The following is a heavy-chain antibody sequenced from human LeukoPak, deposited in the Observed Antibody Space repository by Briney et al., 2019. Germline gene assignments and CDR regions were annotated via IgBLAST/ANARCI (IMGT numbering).Heavy chain of an antibody. CDR2: ISANGVST. V-gene: IGHV3-23*01. J-gene: IGHJ4*02. CDR1: GFTFSTYA. D-gene: IGHD4-23*01. CDR3: ARGDDYGGAWYYFDY. Sequence: GGSLRLSCAASGFTFSTYAMSWVRQAPGKGLEWVSAISANGVSTYYADSVKGRFTISRDNSKNTLFLQMNSLRAEDTAEYYCARGDDYGGAWYYFDYWGQGTLVTVSS.